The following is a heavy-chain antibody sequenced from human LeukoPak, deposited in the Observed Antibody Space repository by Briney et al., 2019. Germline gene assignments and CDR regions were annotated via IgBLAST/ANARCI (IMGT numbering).Heavy chain of an antibody. D-gene: IGHD2-21*02. CDR3: TRHVRVVTATDY. J-gene: IGHJ4*02. CDR2: IRSKANSYAT. CDR1: GFTFSGSA. Sequence: EGSLRLSRAASGFTFSGSAMHWVRQASGKGLEWAGRIRSKANSYATAYAASVKGRFTISRDDSKNTAHLQMNSLKTEDTAVYYSTRHVRVVTATDYRGQGTLVTVSS. V-gene: IGHV3-73*01.